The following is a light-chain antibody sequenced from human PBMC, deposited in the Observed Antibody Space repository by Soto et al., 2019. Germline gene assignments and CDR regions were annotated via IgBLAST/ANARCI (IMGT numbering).Light chain of an antibody. J-gene: IGKJ1*01. CDR2: AAS. Sequence: DIQMTQSPSSLSASVGDRVTITCRASQSINSYLNWYQQKPGKAPKLLIYAASSLQSVVPSRFSGSGSGTDFTFTISGLLPEYFATYYRQQRHTSPRTFAQGTELDIK. CDR1: QSINSY. CDR3: QQRHTSPRT. V-gene: IGKV1-39*01.